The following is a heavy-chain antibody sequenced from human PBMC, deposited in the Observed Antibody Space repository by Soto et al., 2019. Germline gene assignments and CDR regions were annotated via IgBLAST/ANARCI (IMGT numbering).Heavy chain of an antibody. Sequence: GGSLRLSCAASGFTFSFYSMSWVRQAPGKGLEWVSSISSSSDYTYYADSVKGRFTISRDNAKNSLYLQMNSLRAEDTAVYYCAKDSSGWSRYLWGQGTMVTVSS. J-gene: IGHJ3*01. D-gene: IGHD6-19*01. V-gene: IGHV3-21*01. CDR1: GFTFSFYS. CDR3: AKDSSGWSRYL. CDR2: ISSSSDYT.